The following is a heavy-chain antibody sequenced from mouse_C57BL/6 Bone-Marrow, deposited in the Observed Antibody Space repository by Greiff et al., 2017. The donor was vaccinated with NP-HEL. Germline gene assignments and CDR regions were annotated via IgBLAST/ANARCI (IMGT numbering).Heavy chain of an antibody. V-gene: IGHV1-53*01. D-gene: IGHD1-1*01. Sequence: QVHVKQPGTELVKPGASVKLSCKASGYTFTSYWMHWVKQRPGQGLEWIGNINPSNGGTNYNEKFKSKATLTVDKSSSTAYMQLSSLTSEDSAVYYCARSNYYYGSSYVWGQGTTLTVSS. CDR3: ARSNYYYGSSYV. J-gene: IGHJ2*01. CDR1: GYTFTSYW. CDR2: INPSNGGT.